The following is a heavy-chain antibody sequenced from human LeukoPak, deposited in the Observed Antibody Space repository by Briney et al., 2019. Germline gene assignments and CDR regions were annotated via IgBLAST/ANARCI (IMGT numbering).Heavy chain of an antibody. CDR1: GFTFSDYY. CDR2: IKNDGAVK. CDR3: AKDSYSKGDF. J-gene: IGHJ4*02. V-gene: IGHV3-7*01. D-gene: IGHD6-13*01. Sequence: GGSLRLSCAASGFTFSDYYMSWIRQAPGKGLEWVANIKNDGAVKNYVDSVKGRFTISRDNAKNSLYLQMNSLRAEDTAVYYCAKDSYSKGDFWDQGVLVTVSS.